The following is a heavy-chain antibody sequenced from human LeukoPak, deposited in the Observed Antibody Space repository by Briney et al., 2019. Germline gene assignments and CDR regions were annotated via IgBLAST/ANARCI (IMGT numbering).Heavy chain of an antibody. CDR3: AASRQQSYYYYYGMDV. CDR1: GFTFTSSA. CDR2: IVVGSGNT. Sequence: SVKVSCKASGFTFTSSAMQWVRQARGQRLEWIGWIVVGSGNTNYAQKFQERVTITRDMSTSTAYMELSSLRSEATAVYYCAASRQQSYYYYYGMDVWGQGTTVTVSS. V-gene: IGHV1-58*02. J-gene: IGHJ6*02. D-gene: IGHD6-13*01.